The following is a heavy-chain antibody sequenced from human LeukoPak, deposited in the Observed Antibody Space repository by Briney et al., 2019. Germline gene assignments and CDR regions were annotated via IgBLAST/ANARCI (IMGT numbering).Heavy chain of an antibody. D-gene: IGHD4-23*01. CDR3: ARDGWYGLYGGKGGVY. Sequence: GASVKVSCKASGYTFTCYYMHWVRQAPGQGLEWMGWINPNSGGTNYAQKFQGRVTMTRDTSISTAYMELSRLRSDDTAVYYCARDGWYGLYGGKGGVYWGQGTLVTVSS. J-gene: IGHJ4*02. CDR1: GYTFTCYY. V-gene: IGHV1-2*02. CDR2: INPNSGGT.